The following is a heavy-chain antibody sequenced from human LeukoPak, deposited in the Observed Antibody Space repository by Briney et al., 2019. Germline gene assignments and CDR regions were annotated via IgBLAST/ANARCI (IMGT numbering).Heavy chain of an antibody. D-gene: IGHD2-15*01. J-gene: IGHJ1*01. CDR2: IIPIFGTA. V-gene: IGHV1-69*06. CDR3: AREGYCSGGTCHSGAHFQH. Sequence: SVEVSCKASGGTFSSYAISWVRQAPGQGLEWMGGIIPIFGTANYAQKFQGRVTITADKSTSTAYMELSSLRSEDTAVYYCAREGYCSGGTCHSGAHFQHWGQGTLVTVSS. CDR1: GGTFSSYA.